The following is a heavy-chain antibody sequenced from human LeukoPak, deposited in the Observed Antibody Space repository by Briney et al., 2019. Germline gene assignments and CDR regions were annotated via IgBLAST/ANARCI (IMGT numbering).Heavy chain of an antibody. CDR2: IWYDGSNK. J-gene: IGHJ4*02. D-gene: IGHD3-16*01. V-gene: IGHV3-33*01. Sequence: GGSLRLSCAASGFTFSSYGMHWVRQAPGKGLEWVAVIWYDGSNKYYADSVKGRFTISRDNSKNTLYLQMNSLRVEDSALYYCARDLDWASPLDYWGQGTLVTVSS. CDR3: ARDLDWASPLDY. CDR1: GFTFSSYG.